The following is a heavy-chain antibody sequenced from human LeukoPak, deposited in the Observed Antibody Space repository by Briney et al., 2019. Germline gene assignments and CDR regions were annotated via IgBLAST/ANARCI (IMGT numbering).Heavy chain of an antibody. V-gene: IGHV5-51*01. CDR2: IYPGDSDT. D-gene: IGHD3-10*01. CDR3: ARQKGVRPPLDY. CDR1: GYSFTNYW. Sequence: GESLKISCKGLGYSFTNYWIGWVRQMPGKGLEWMGIIYPGDSDTRYSPSLQGQVIISADKSISTAYLQLNSLKASDTAMYYCARQKGVRPPLDYWGQGTMVTVSS. J-gene: IGHJ4*02.